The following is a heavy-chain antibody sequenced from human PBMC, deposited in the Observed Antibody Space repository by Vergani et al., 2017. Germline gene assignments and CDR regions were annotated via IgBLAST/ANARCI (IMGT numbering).Heavy chain of an antibody. CDR3: ARASLRALVGYYYYMDV. Sequence: LLQESGPGLVKPSETLSLTCAVSGDSITNGGFSWNWIRQPPGKGPEWIGYIFPSGNSDYNPSLKNRVSISLDKSKNQFSLWVNSVTAADTAVYFCARASLRALVGYYYYMDVWGKGKTVVVSS. CDR2: IFPSGNS. V-gene: IGHV4-30-2*01. D-gene: IGHD3-16*02. J-gene: IGHJ6*03. CDR1: GDSITNGGFS.